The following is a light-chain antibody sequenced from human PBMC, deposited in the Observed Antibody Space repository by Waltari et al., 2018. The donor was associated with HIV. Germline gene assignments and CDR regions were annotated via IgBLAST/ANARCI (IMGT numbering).Light chain of an antibody. CDR2: EVS. CDR1: SSAVGSYNL. Sequence: QSALTQTASVSGSPGQSITISCTGTSSAVGSYNLVSWYQQPPGKAPKLIIYEVSKRPSGVSTRFSGSKSGNTASLTISGLQAEDEADYYCCSYAGSSTPVFGGGTKLTVL. CDR3: CSYAGSSTPV. J-gene: IGLJ2*01. V-gene: IGLV2-23*02.